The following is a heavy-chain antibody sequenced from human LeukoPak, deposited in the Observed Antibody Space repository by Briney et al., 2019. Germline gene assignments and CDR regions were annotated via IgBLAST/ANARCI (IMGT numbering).Heavy chain of an antibody. D-gene: IGHD3-3*01. J-gene: IGHJ5*01. CDR2: IYYGGST. Sequence: GSLRLSCAASGFTFSSYSMNWVRQPLGKGLEWIGSIYYGGSTYYNPSLKSRVTISIDTSKNQFSLNLTSVTAAASGVYYCAKSSGMVIHNWFDSWGQGTLVTVSS. CDR1: GFTFSSYS. V-gene: IGHV4-59*04. CDR3: AKSSGMVIHNWFDS.